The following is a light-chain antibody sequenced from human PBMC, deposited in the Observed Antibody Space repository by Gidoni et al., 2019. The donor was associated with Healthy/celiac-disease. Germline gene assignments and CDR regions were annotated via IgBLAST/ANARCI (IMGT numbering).Light chain of an antibody. Sequence: ETLLTHPPGTLPLSPGERAPLSCSASQSVSSSYLAWYQQKPGQAPRLLIYGASSRATGIPDRFIGSGSVTDFTLTISRLEPEDFAVYYCQQYVSSLWTFXQXTKVEIK. J-gene: IGKJ1*01. CDR3: QQYVSSLWT. CDR2: GAS. V-gene: IGKV3-20*01. CDR1: QSVSSSY.